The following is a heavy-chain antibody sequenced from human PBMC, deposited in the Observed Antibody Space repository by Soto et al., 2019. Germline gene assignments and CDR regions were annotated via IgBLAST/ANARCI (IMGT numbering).Heavy chain of an antibody. V-gene: IGHV3-30-3*01. CDR3: ARDGYCSSTSCSNLAFDI. CDR2: ISYDGSNK. CDR1: GFTFSSYA. J-gene: IGHJ3*02. Sequence: GGSLRLSCAASGFTFSSYAMHWVRQAPGKGLEWVAVISYDGSNKYYADSVKGRFTISRDNSKNTLYLQMNSLRAEDTAVYYCARDGYCSSTSCSNLAFDIWGQGTMVTVSS. D-gene: IGHD2-2*03.